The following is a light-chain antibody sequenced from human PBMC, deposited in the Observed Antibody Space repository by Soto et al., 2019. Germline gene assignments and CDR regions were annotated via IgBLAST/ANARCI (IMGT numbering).Light chain of an antibody. J-gene: IGKJ3*01. CDR3: HQHNNWLFT. CDR1: QSVSSY. V-gene: IGKV3-11*01. Sequence: ESVLTQSPATLSLSPGERATLSCRASQSVSSYLALYQQEPGHAPRLLISDAANRATGITARFSGSGSEPDFTLDSSSLEPEDFAVYYCHQHNNWLFTFGPGPKVDI. CDR2: DAA.